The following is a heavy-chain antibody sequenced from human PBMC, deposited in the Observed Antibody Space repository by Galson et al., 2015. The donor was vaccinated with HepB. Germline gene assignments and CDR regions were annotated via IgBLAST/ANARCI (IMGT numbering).Heavy chain of an antibody. CDR2: VSGSGGST. Sequence: SLRLSCAASGFTFSSYAMSWVRQAPGKGLEWVSGVSGSGGSTYYADSVKGRFTISRDNSKNTLYLQMNSLRPEDTAIYYCATFRGGWYFDSWGQGTLVTVPS. CDR3: ATFRGGWYFDS. V-gene: IGHV3-23*01. J-gene: IGHJ4*02. D-gene: IGHD6-19*01. CDR1: GFTFSSYA.